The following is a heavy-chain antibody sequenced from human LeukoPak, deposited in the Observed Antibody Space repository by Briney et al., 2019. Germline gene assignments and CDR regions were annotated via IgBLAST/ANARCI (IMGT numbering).Heavy chain of an antibody. Sequence: PGGSLRLSCAASGFTVSSNYMSWVRQAPGKGLGWVSVIYSGGSTYYADSVKGRFTISRDNSKNTLYLQMNSLRAEDTAVYYCARDPGPPHDAFDIWGQGTMVTVSS. V-gene: IGHV3-66*01. J-gene: IGHJ3*02. D-gene: IGHD1-1*01. CDR2: IYSGGST. CDR1: GFTVSSNY. CDR3: ARDPGPPHDAFDI.